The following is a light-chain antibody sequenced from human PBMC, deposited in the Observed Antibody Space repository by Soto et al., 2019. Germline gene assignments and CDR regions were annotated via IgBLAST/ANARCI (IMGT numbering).Light chain of an antibody. J-gene: IGKJ5*01. V-gene: IGKV3-11*01. CDR1: QSVSRF. CDR3: HQRSDWPIT. CDR2: GSS. Sequence: EIVLTQSPATLSLSPGERATLSYRASQSVSRFFAWYQQRPGQAPRLLIYGSSNRATGIPARFSGSGSGTDFTLTISSLAPEDSAVYYCHQRSDWPITFGQGTRLEIK.